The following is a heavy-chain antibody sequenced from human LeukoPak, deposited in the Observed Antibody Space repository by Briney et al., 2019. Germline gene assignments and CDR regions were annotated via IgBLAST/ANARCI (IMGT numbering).Heavy chain of an antibody. CDR2: INSDGSST. D-gene: IGHD3-22*01. CDR1: GFTFSSYW. CDR3: ASERPAIYNSSGYLY. J-gene: IGHJ4*02. V-gene: IGHV3-74*01. Sequence: GGSLRLSCAASGFTFSSYWMHWVRHAPGKGLAWVSRINSDGSSTIYADSVKGRFTISRDNAKNTLYLQMNSLRAEDTAVYYCASERPAIYNSSGYLYWGQGTLVTVSS.